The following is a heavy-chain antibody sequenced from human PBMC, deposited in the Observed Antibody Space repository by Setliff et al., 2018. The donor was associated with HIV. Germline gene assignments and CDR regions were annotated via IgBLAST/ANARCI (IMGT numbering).Heavy chain of an antibody. J-gene: IGHJ3*02. Sequence: PGGSLRLSCAASGFTFDDYGMSWVRQAPGKGLEWVSGINWNGGSTGYADSVKGRFAMSRDNAKNSLYLQMTSLRAEDTAVYYCARDWPRLGGDYDAFDIWGHGTMVTVSS. V-gene: IGHV3-20*04. CDR2: INWNGGST. CDR3: ARDWPRLGGDYDAFDI. CDR1: GFTFDDYG. D-gene: IGHD4-17*01.